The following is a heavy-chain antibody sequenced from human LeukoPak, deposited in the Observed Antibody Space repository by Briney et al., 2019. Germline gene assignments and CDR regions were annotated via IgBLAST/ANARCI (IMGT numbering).Heavy chain of an antibody. J-gene: IGHJ4*02. CDR2: ISSSGSTI. D-gene: IGHD3-22*01. Sequence: GGSLRLSCAASGFTFSSYNMNWVRQAPGKGLEWVSYISSSGSTIYYADSVKGRFTISRDNAKNSLYLQMNSLRAEDTAVYYCARVLHKRNYDSSDYYGYWGQGTLVTVSS. V-gene: IGHV3-48*01. CDR3: ARVLHKRNYDSSDYYGY. CDR1: GFTFSSYN.